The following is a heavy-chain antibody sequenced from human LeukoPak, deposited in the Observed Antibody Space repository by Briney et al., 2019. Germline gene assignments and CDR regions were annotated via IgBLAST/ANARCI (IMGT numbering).Heavy chain of an antibody. V-gene: IGHV3-23*01. J-gene: IGHJ3*02. D-gene: IGHD5-12*01. CDR2: ITSSGDGT. Sequence: GGSLRLSCAASGFTFSSYAMSWVRQAPGKGLEWVSSITSSGDGTYYADSVKGRFTIFRDNSKSTLYLQMNSLRAEDTAVYYCAKDSPVATIWGQGTMVTVSS. CDR3: AKDSPVATI. CDR1: GFTFSSYA.